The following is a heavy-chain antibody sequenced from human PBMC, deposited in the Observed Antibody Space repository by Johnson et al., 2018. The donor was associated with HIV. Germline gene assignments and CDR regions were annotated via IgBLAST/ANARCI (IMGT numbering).Heavy chain of an antibody. CDR3: TTDVPGGPYYNAFDI. CDR2: IKSKSDGGTT. Sequence: VQLVESGGGLVKPGGSLRLSCAASGFTFNNAWMTWFRQPPGKGLEWVGRIKSKSDGGTTDYAAPVKGRFSISRDESQNTVYLEMNSLKTEDTALYYCTTDVPGGPYYNAFDIWGQGTMVTVSS. J-gene: IGHJ3*02. V-gene: IGHV3-15*01. CDR1: GFTFNNAW. D-gene: IGHD1-26*01.